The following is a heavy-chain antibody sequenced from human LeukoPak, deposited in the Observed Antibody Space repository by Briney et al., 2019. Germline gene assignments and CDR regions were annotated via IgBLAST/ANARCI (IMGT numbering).Heavy chain of an antibody. J-gene: IGHJ4*02. CDR1: GGSMSSYY. V-gene: IGHV4-59*08. D-gene: IGHD3-10*01. CDR3: ARGYGSGSYFVY. Sequence: SETLSLTCTVSGGSMSSYYWSWIRQPPGKGLEWIGYIYYSGSTNYNPSLKSRVTISVDTSKNQFSLKLSSVTAADTAVYYCARGYGSGSYFVYWGQGTLVTVSS. CDR2: IYYSGST.